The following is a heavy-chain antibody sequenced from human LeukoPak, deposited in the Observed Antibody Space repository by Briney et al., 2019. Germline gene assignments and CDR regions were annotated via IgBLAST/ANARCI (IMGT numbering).Heavy chain of an antibody. CDR2: ISGSGGAT. J-gene: IGHJ4*02. CDR1: GFTFSSYG. D-gene: IGHD4-17*01. V-gene: IGHV3-23*01. Sequence: GGSLRLSCAASGFTFSSYGMTWVRRAPGKGLEWVSAISGSGGATYYADSVKGRFTISRDNSKNTLYLQMNSLRAEDTAVYYCAKEYGDFYYDYWGQGTLVTVSS. CDR3: AKEYGDFYYDY.